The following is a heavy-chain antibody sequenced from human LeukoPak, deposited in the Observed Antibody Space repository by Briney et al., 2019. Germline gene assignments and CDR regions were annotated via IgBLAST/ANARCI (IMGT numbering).Heavy chain of an antibody. V-gene: IGHV4-4*07. J-gene: IGHJ4*02. D-gene: IGHD1-26*01. CDR2: IYTSGST. Sequence: SETLSLTCTVSGGSLSSYYWSWIRQPAGKGLEWIGRIYTSGSTNYNPSLKSRVTMSVDTSKNQFSLKLSSVTAADTAMYYCARGRPYSASYYDSDYWGQGTLVTVSS. CDR3: ARGRPYSASYYDSDY. CDR1: GGSLSSYY.